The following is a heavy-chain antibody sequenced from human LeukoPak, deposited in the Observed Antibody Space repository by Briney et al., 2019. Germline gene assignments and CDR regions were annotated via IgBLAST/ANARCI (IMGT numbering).Heavy chain of an antibody. J-gene: IGHJ2*01. Sequence: SETLSLTCSVSSDSITSSSYLWVWIRQPPGTGLEWIGYIYYSGSTYYNPSLKSRVTISVDTSKNQFSLKLSSVTAADTAVYYCARDRVVPAAIRPHWYFDLWGRGTLVTVSS. CDR3: ARDRVVPAAIRPHWYFDL. V-gene: IGHV4-30-4*08. CDR2: IYYSGST. CDR1: SDSITSSSYL. D-gene: IGHD2-2*02.